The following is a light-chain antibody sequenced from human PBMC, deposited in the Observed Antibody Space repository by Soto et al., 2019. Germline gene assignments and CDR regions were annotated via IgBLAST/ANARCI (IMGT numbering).Light chain of an antibody. CDR1: SSDVGGYNY. Sequence: QSGLTQPASVSGSPGQSITISCTGTSSDVGGYNYVSWFQQHPGKAPKLMIYDVRNRPSGISNRFSGSKSGNTASLTISGLQAEDEADYYCNSYTSSSTDVFGTGTKLTVL. J-gene: IGLJ1*01. CDR3: NSYTSSSTDV. V-gene: IGLV2-14*01. CDR2: DVR.